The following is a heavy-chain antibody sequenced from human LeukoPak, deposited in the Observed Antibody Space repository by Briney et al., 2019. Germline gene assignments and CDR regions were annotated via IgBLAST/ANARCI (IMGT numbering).Heavy chain of an antibody. J-gene: IGHJ4*02. CDR2: ISSGSSYI. CDR3: ARARPEAAPLWELRAYFDY. CDR1: GFTFSSYS. D-gene: IGHD1-26*01. Sequence: GGSLRLSCAASGFTFSSYSMNWVRQAPGKGLEWVSSISSGSSYIYYADSVRGRFTISRDNAKNSLYLQMNSLRAEDTAVYYCARARPEAAPLWELRAYFDYWGQGTLVTVSS. V-gene: IGHV3-21*01.